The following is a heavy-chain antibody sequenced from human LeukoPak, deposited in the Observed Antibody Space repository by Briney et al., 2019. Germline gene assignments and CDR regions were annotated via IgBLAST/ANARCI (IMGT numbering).Heavy chain of an antibody. CDR2: IKSKNDGGTI. CDR3: TSPGVGAVDVYYYYYKDV. D-gene: IGHD1-26*01. CDR1: GFIFSNAW. J-gene: IGHJ6*03. V-gene: IGHV3-15*01. Sequence: GGSLRLSCAASGFIFSNAWMSWVRQAPGKGLEWVGRIKSKNDGGTIDYAAPVKGRFTISRDDSKKTLYLQMNSLKTEDTAVYYCTSPGVGAVDVYYYYYKDVWGKGTTVTVSS.